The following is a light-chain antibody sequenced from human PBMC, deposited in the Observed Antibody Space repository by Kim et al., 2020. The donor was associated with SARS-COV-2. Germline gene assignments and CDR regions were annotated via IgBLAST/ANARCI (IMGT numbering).Light chain of an antibody. CDR2: GAS. J-gene: IGKJ2*01. Sequence: EIVMTQSPATRSVSPGERATLSCRASQSVSSNLAWYQQKPGQAPRLLIYGASTRVTGIPARFSGSGSGTEFTLTISSLQSEDFAVYYCQQYNNWPPYTFGQGTKLEI. CDR3: QQYNNWPPYT. CDR1: QSVSSN. V-gene: IGKV3-15*01.